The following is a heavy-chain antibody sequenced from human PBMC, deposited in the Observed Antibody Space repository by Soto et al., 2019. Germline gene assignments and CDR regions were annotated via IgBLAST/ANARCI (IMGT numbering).Heavy chain of an antibody. CDR2: ISGSGSST. CDR1: GFTFSNYA. D-gene: IGHD4-17*01. CDR3: ASTVLPYYYSYTMGV. J-gene: IGHJ6*02. Sequence: EVQLLESGGGLVQPGGSLRLSCAASGFTFSNYAMTWVRQAPGKGLEWVSSISGSGSSTYYADPVKGRLTISRDNPKDTLNLQMNLLRAEDTAIYYCASTVLPYYYSYTMGVWGQGTTVTVSS. V-gene: IGHV3-23*01.